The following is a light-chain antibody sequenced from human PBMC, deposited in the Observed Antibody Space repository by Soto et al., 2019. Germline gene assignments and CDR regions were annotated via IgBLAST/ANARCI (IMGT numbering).Light chain of an antibody. CDR2: DVS. CDR3: CSRGASFNWV. V-gene: IGLV2-11*01. CDR1: SSDVGGYNY. Sequence: QSALTQPRSVSGSPGQSVTISCTGTSSDVGGYNYVSWYQQYPGKAPKLMISDVSKRPSGVPDRFSGSKSGNTASLTISGLQAEDEADYYCCSRGASFNWVFGGGTKLTVL. J-gene: IGLJ3*02.